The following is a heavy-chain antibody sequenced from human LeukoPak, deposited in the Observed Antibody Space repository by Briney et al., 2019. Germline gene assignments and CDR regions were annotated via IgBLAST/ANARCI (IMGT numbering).Heavy chain of an antibody. CDR2: FDPEDGET. D-gene: IGHD3-10*01. Sequence: ASVKVSCKVSGYTLTDLSKHWVRQAPGKGLEWMGGFDPEDGETIYAQKFQGRVTMTEDTSTDTAYMELSSLRSEDTAVYYCATVGIYYYGMDVWGQGTTVTVSS. V-gene: IGHV1-24*01. J-gene: IGHJ6*02. CDR3: ATVGIYYYGMDV. CDR1: GYTLTDLS.